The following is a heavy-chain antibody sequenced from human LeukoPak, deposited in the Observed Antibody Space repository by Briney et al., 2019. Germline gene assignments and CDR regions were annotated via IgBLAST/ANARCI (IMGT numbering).Heavy chain of an antibody. D-gene: IGHD2-15*01. CDR3: ARLESGGSGDY. V-gene: IGHV4-39*01. CDR1: GGSISSSSYY. J-gene: IGHJ4*02. Sequence: PSETLSLTCTVSGGSISSSSYYWGWIRQPPGKGLEWIGNIYYSGSTYYNPFPKSRVTISVDTSKNQFSLKLNSVTAADTAVYYCARLESGGSGDYWGQGTLVTVSS. CDR2: IYYSGST.